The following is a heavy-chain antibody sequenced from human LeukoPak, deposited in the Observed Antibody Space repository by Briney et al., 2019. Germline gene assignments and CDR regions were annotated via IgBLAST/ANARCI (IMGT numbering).Heavy chain of an antibody. CDR1: GFTFSSAW. J-gene: IGHJ4*02. CDR3: ARGFCSSTNCYQGPFDF. V-gene: IGHV3-15*01. D-gene: IGHD2-2*01. CDR2: IKNKTNGETT. Sequence: GGSLRLSCAASGFTFSSAWMTWVRQAPGKGLEWVGHIKNKTNGETTDYAAPVKGRFIISRDDSKNTLYLQMNSLRTEDTAVYYCARGFCSSTNCYQGPFDFWGQGTLVTVFS.